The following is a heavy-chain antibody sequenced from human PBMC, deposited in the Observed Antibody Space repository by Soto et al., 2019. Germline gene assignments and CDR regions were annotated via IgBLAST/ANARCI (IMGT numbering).Heavy chain of an antibody. Sequence: SETLSLTCAVSGGSISSGGYSWSWIRQPPGKGLEWIGYIYHSGSTYYNPSLKSRVTISVDRSKNQFSLKLSSVTAADTAVYYCARVRYYDSSGYLVGPFDYWGQGTLVTVSS. CDR1: GGSISSGGYS. D-gene: IGHD3-22*01. CDR2: IYHSGST. V-gene: IGHV4-30-2*01. J-gene: IGHJ4*02. CDR3: ARVRYYDSSGYLVGPFDY.